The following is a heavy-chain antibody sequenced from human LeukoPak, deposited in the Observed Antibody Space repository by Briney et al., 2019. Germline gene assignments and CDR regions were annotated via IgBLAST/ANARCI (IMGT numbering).Heavy chain of an antibody. J-gene: IGHJ3*02. Sequence: ASVKVSCKASGYTFTSYGISWVRQAPGQGLEWMGWISAYNGNTNYAQKLQGRVTMTTDTSTSTAYMELRSLRSDDTAVYYCASARYCSSTSCYTGYCGGDCYPAAFDIWGQGTMVTVSS. CDR2: ISAYNGNT. CDR1: GYTFTSYG. V-gene: IGHV1-18*01. D-gene: IGHD2-2*02. CDR3: ASARYCSSTSCYTGYCGGDCYPAAFDI.